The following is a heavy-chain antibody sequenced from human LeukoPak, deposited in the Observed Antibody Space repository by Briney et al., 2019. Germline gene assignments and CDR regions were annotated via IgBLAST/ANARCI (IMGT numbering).Heavy chain of an antibody. CDR3: ARGTGSMNY. D-gene: IGHD3/OR15-3a*01. CDR2: ISSSSSTI. V-gene: IGHV3-48*01. Sequence: PGGSLRLSCAASGFTFSSYAMSWVRQAPGKGLEWVSYISSSSSTIYYADSVKGRFTISRDNAKNSLYLQMNSLRAEDTAVYYCARGTGSMNYWGQGTLVTVSS. CDR1: GFTFSSYA. J-gene: IGHJ4*02.